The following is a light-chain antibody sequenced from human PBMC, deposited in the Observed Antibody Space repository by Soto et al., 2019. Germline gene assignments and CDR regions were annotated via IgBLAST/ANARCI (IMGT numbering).Light chain of an antibody. V-gene: IGLV2-11*01. CDR3: CSFAGRRYV. CDR2: DVT. J-gene: IGLJ1*01. CDR1: SSDVGGYNY. Sequence: QSVLTQPRSVSASPGQSVTISCTGTSSDVGGYNYVSWYQQHPGKAPKLIIYDVTKRPSGVPDRFSGSKSGSTASLTISGLQAEDEVDYYCCSFAGRRYVFGSGTKVTVL.